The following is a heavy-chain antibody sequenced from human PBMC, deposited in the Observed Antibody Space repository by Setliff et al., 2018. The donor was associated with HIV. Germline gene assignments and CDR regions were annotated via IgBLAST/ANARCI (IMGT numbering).Heavy chain of an antibody. CDR2: FIPMFGAT. CDR1: GGTFSRSV. J-gene: IGHJ4*02. D-gene: IGHD2-2*01. V-gene: IGHV1-69*06. CDR3: ARSQGIVPAAPLWY. Sequence: GASVKVSCKASGGTFSRSVFSWVRQAPGQGLEWMGRFIPMFGATKNAQRFQGRVTITADRSTSTVHMELRSLRSEDTAVYYCARSQGIVPAAPLWYWGQGTLVTVSS.